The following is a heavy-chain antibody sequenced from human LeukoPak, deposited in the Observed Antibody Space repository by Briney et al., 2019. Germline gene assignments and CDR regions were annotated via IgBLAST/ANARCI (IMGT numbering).Heavy chain of an antibody. V-gene: IGHV4-34*01. Sequence: SETLSLTCAVYGGSFSGYYWSWIRQPPGKGLEWIGEINHSGSTNYNPSLKSRVTISVDKSKNQFSLKLSSVTAADTAVYYCARDMAVAGTGGYWGQGTLVTVSS. CDR3: ARDMAVAGTGGY. J-gene: IGHJ4*02. D-gene: IGHD6-19*01. CDR2: INHSGST. CDR1: GGSFSGYY.